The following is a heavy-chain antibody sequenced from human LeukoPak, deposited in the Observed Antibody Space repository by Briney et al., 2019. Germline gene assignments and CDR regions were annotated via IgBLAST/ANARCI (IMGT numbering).Heavy chain of an antibody. J-gene: IGHJ4*02. CDR2: ISGTSSYI. D-gene: IGHD6-19*01. Sequence: PGGSLRLSCAASGFTFSNYRMKWVRQVPGKGLEWVSSISGTSSYIDHADSVKGRFTISRDNARNSLYLQMNSLSAEDTAVYYCARLGIGVAGSFDYWGQGTLVTVSS. CDR3: ARLGIGVAGSFDY. V-gene: IGHV3-21*01. CDR1: GFTFSNYR.